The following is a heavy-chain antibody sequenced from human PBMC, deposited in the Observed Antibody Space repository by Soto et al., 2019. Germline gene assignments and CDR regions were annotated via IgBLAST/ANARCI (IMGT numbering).Heavy chain of an antibody. CDR3: ARDEEAVAATFDY. V-gene: IGHV1-46*01. J-gene: IGHJ4*02. CDR1: GYTFTSYY. D-gene: IGHD6-19*01. Sequence: QVQLVQSGAEVKKPGASVKVSCKASGYTFTSYYMHWVRQAPGQGLEWMGIINPTGGSTSYAQKFPGRVTMTRDTSTSTVYRELSSLRSEDTAVYYCARDEEAVAATFDYWGQGTLVTVSS. CDR2: INPTGGST.